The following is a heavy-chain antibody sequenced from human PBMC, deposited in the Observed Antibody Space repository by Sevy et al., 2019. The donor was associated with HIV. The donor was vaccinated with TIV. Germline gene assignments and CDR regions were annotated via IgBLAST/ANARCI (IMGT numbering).Heavy chain of an antibody. Sequence: ASVKVSCKASGGTFSSYAISWVRQAPGQGLEWMGGIIPIFGTANYAQKFQGRVTITADESTSTAYMGLSSLRSEDTAVYYCARDLLRCSGGSCYSSLVYWGQGTLVTVSS. J-gene: IGHJ4*02. V-gene: IGHV1-69*13. CDR3: ARDLLRCSGGSCYSSLVY. CDR1: GGTFSSYA. D-gene: IGHD2-15*01. CDR2: IIPIFGTA.